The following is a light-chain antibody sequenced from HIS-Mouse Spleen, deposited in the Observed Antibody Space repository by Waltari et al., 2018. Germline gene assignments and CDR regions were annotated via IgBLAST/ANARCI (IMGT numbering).Light chain of an antibody. CDR1: ALPKKY. CDR2: EDS. CDR3: YSTDSSGNHMV. Sequence: SYELTQPPSVSVSPGQTARITCPGDALPKKYAYSYQQKSGQAPVLVIYEDSKRPSGIPERFSGSSSGTMATLTISGAQVEDEADYYCYSTDSSGNHMVFGGGTKLTVL. V-gene: IGLV3-10*01. J-gene: IGLJ2*01.